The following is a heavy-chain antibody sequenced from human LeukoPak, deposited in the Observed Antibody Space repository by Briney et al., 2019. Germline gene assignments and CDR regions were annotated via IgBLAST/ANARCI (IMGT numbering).Heavy chain of an antibody. CDR2: ISGGGGST. D-gene: IGHD6-19*01. J-gene: IGHJ5*02. CDR1: GITFSSYA. V-gene: IGHV3-23*01. CDR3: ALRRGSSGWSGRWFDP. Sequence: GGSLRLSCAASGITFSSYAMSWVRQAPGKGLEWVSVISGGGGSTHYADSVKGRFAISRDNSKNTVHLQMNSLRVWDTAVYYCALRRGSSGWSGRWFDPWGQGTLVTVSS.